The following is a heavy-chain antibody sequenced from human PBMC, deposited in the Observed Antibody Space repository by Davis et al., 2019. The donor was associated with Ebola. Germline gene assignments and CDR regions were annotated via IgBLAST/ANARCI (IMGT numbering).Heavy chain of an antibody. D-gene: IGHD3-9*01. Sequence: GSLRLSCGVYGESFSGHYWSWIRQTPGKGLEWIGEINHSGSANYNPSLKSRVSFSVDTSKKQFSLKLTSVTAADTAVYYCARESVLTGYYYYYVMDVWGKGTTVTVSS. CDR2: INHSGSA. CDR3: ARESVLTGYYYYYVMDV. J-gene: IGHJ6*04. CDR1: GESFSGHY. V-gene: IGHV4-34*01.